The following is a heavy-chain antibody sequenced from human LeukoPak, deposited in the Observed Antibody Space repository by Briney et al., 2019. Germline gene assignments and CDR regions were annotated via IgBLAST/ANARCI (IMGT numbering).Heavy chain of an antibody. V-gene: IGHV6-1*01. CDR1: GDSVSSNSAA. CDR3: ARDLYYDILTGDYYYYGMDV. Sequence: SQTLSLTCAISGDSVSSNSAAWNWIRQSPSRGLKWLGRTYYRSKWYNDYAVSVKSRITINPDTSKNQFSLQLNSVTPEDTAVYYCARDLYYDILTGDYYYYGMDVWGKGTTVTVSS. CDR2: TYYRSKWYN. D-gene: IGHD3-9*01. J-gene: IGHJ6*04.